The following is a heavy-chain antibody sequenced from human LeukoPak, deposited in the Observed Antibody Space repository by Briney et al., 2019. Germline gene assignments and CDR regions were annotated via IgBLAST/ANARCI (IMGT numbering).Heavy chain of an antibody. Sequence: GGSLRLSCAASGFTFSSYAMHWVRQAPGKGLEYVSAICSNGGSTYYANSVKGRFTISRDNSKNTLYLQMGSLRAEDMAVYYCARDGDYGDYGDYWGQGTLVTVSS. CDR1: GFTFSSYA. J-gene: IGHJ4*02. V-gene: IGHV3-64*01. D-gene: IGHD4-17*01. CDR3: ARDGDYGDYGDY. CDR2: ICSNGGST.